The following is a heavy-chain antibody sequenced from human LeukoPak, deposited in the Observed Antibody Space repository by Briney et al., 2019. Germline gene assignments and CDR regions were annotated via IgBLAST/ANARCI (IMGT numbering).Heavy chain of an antibody. Sequence: GGSLRLSCAASGFTFSSYSMNWVRQAPGKGLEWGSYISSSSSTIYYADPVKGRFTISRDNAKNSLYLHMNSLRAEDTAVYYCARTSAAAGIGHFDYWGQGTLVTVSS. CDR2: ISSSSSTI. CDR3: ARTSAAAGIGHFDY. V-gene: IGHV3-48*04. J-gene: IGHJ4*02. D-gene: IGHD6-13*01. CDR1: GFTFSSYS.